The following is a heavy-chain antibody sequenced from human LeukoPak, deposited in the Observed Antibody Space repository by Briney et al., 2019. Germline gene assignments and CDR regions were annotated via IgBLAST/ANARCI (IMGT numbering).Heavy chain of an antibody. CDR3: ARGRYSYGYTPTENYYYYYGMDV. D-gene: IGHD5-18*01. Sequence: SETLSLTCAVCGGSFSGYYWSWIRQPPGKGLEWIGEINHSGSTNYNPSLKSRVTISVDTSKNQFSLKLSSVTAADTAVYYCARGRYSYGYTPTENYYYYYGMDVWGQGTTVTVSS. J-gene: IGHJ6*02. CDR1: GGSFSGYY. V-gene: IGHV4-34*01. CDR2: INHSGST.